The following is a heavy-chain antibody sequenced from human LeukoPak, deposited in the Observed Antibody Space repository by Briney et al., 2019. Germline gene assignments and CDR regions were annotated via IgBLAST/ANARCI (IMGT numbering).Heavy chain of an antibody. J-gene: IGHJ3*02. Sequence: SQTLSLTCAISGDSVSTNSAAWNWIRRSPSRGLGWLGRIYYRSKWCNDYALSVGDRIPISPDTSHNELSLHLKSVTSGDTAVYYCARNRGVGGGTMKFDSDAFDIWGEGTLVTVSS. V-gene: IGHV6-1*01. D-gene: IGHD3-10*01. CDR1: GDSVSTNSAA. CDR2: IYYRSKWCN. CDR3: ARNRGVGGGTMKFDSDAFDI.